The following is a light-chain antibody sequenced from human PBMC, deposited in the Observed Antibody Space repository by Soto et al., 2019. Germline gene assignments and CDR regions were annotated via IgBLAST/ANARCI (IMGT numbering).Light chain of an antibody. CDR2: DAS. CDR3: QQYNSYQT. J-gene: IGKJ1*01. V-gene: IGKV1-5*01. Sequence: DSQMPPSPSTLSASVGDRVPITCRASQSISSWLAWYQQKPGKAPKLLIYDASSLESGVPSRFSGSGSGTEFTLTISSLQPDDFATYYCQQYNSYQTFGQGTKVDI. CDR1: QSISSW.